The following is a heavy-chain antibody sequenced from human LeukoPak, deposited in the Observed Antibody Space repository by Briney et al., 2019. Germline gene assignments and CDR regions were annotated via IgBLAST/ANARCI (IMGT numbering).Heavy chain of an antibody. CDR2: IYYSGST. D-gene: IGHD3-10*01. CDR3: ARTLYYGSGRFDP. V-gene: IGHV4-31*03. CDR1: GGSISSGGYY. Sequence: SQTLSLTCTVSGGSISSGGYYWSWIRQHPGKGLEWIGYIYYSGSTYYNPSLKSRVTISVDTSKNQFSLKLSSVTAADTAVYYCARTLYYGSGRFDPWGQGTLVTVSS. J-gene: IGHJ5*02.